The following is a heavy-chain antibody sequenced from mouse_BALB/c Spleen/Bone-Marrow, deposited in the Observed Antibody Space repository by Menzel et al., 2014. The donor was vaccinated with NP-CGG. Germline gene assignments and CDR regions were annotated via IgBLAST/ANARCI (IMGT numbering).Heavy chain of an antibody. CDR3: TRRGFDF. V-gene: IGHV14-3*02. CDR1: GFNIKDTY. Sequence: DVKLVESGAELVKPGASVKLSCTASGFNIKDTYIHRVKRRPEQGLEWIGRIDPENGNIKYDPKFQVKATITADTSSNTAYLQLSSLASEDTAVYYCTRRGFDFWGQGTTLTVSS. J-gene: IGHJ2*01. CDR2: IDPENGNI.